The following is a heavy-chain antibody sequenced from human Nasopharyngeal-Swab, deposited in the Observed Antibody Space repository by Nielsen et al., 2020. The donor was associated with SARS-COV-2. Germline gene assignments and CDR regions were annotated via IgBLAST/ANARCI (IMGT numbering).Heavy chain of an antibody. J-gene: IGHJ3*01. CDR1: GFTFSNAW. D-gene: IGHD4-17*01. CDR2: IRDSGTT. Sequence: GESLKISCEASGFTFSNAWMTWVRQAPGKGLEWVGRIRDSGTTDYAAPVRGRFTIPRDGSRNTLYLQMNSLKTEDTAIYFCTTYGSGAFYVWGQGTMVTVSS. V-gene: IGHV3-15*01. CDR3: TTYGSGAFYV.